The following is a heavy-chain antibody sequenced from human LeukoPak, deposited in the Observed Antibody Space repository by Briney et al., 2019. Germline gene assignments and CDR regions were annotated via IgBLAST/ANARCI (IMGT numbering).Heavy chain of an antibody. CDR1: GFTFSNYL. CDR2: INNDNTNA. V-gene: IGHV3-74*01. J-gene: IGHJ3*02. Sequence: GSLRLSCAASGFTFSNYLMHWVRQAPGKGLVWVSRINNDNTNAYADSVKGRFTISRDNAKNTLYLQMNSLRAEDTAVYFCGRGGNGIDIWGQGTTVIVSS. CDR3: GRGGNGIDI. D-gene: IGHD2-8*01.